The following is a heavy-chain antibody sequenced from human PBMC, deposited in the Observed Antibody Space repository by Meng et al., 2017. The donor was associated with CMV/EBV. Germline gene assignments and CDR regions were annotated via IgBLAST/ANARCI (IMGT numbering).Heavy chain of an antibody. Sequence: GGSLRLSCAASGFTFSSYWMSWVRQAPGKGLEWVANIKQDGSEKYYVDSVKGRFTISRDNAKNSLYLQMNSLRAEDTAVYYCVKDPRDGSISATTFRWFDPWGQGTQVTVSS. CDR3: VKDPRDGSISATTFRWFDP. J-gene: IGHJ5*02. V-gene: IGHV3-7*03. CDR1: GFTFSSYW. D-gene: IGHD1-7*01. CDR2: IKQDGSEK.